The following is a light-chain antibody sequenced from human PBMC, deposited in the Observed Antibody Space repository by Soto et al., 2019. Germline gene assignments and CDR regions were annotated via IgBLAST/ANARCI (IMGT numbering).Light chain of an antibody. V-gene: IGKV2-28*01. J-gene: IGKJ2*01. CDR1: QSLLHRNGINY. Sequence: EIVMTQSPLTLPVTPGEPASISCRSSQSLLHRNGINYLDWILQKPGQAPQLLIYLESSRASGVPARISGYGSGTNFTLKISRVEAEDVGVYYCMQGLQTPYTFGQGTKLEIK. CDR3: MQGLQTPYT. CDR2: LES.